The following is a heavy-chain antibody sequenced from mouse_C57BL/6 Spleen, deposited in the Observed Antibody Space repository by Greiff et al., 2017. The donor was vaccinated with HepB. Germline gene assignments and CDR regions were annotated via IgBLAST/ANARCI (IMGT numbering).Heavy chain of an antibody. CDR1: GYTFTSYW. J-gene: IGHJ4*01. D-gene: IGHD3-2*02. CDR2: IDPSDSYT. V-gene: IGHV1-50*01. CDR3: ARGQLRLRDYAMDY. Sequence: VKLQESGAELVKPGASVKLSCKASGYTFTSYWMQWVKQRPGQGLEWIGEIDPSDSYTNYNQKFKGKATLTVDTSSSTAYMQLSSLTSEDSAVYYCARGQLRLRDYAMDYWGQGTSVTVSS.